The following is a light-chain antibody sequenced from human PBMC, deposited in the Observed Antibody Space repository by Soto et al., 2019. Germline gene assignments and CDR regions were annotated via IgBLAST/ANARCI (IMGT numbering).Light chain of an antibody. J-gene: IGKJ2*01. CDR3: QQSYRIPRT. CDR2: AAS. Sequence: DIVMTQSPDSLSASVGDSVTIICRASQSISNYLNWYQQKPGKAPKLLIYAASSLQSGIPSRFSGSGSGTDFTLTISSLQPEDFATYYCQQSYRIPRTFGQGTKLEIK. CDR1: QSISNY. V-gene: IGKV1-39*01.